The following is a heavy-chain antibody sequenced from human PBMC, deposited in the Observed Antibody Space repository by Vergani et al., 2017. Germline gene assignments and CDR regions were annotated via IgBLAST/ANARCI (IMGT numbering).Heavy chain of an antibody. CDR1: GYIFSNFW. CDR3: ASXGHGSENGGALQL. D-gene: IGHD3-10*01. CDR2: IYPGDSEV. J-gene: IGHJ3*01. Sequence: EKQLVQSGSETKKPGASVKISCQAFGYIFSNFWIGWVRQRPGRGLEWMGVIYPGDSEVKSNPTFRGQVIFSVDTSVNTAYLQWRSLQASDTATYFCASXGHGSENGGALQLWGQGTNITVSS. V-gene: IGHV5-51*01.